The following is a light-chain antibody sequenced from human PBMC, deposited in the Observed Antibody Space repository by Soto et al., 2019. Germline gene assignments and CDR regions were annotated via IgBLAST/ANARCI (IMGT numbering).Light chain of an antibody. V-gene: IGKV1-12*01. J-gene: IGKJ4*01. CDR3: QQADISQLT. CDR1: QPLGAW. Sequence: DIQMTQFPSSVSASVGDRVTITCRASQPLGAWLAWYQQKPGKAPKLLIYATSTLETGVPSRFSGSGSGTQFTLTISSLQPEDFATYYCQQADISQLTFVGGTRVEIK. CDR2: ATS.